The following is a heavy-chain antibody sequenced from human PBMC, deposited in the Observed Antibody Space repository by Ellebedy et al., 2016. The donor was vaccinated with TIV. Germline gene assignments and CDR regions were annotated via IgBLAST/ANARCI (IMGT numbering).Heavy chain of an antibody. D-gene: IGHD3-10*01. J-gene: IGHJ4*02. Sequence: GESLKISCAASGFTFRSYEMNWVRQAPGKGLEWVSYISTSGRTIYYADSVKGRFTISRDNAKNSLYLHVNSLRVEDTAVYYCAIDFDSGGQPFDYWGQGTLVTVSS. CDR1: GFTFRSYE. V-gene: IGHV3-48*03. CDR2: ISTSGRTI. CDR3: AIDFDSGGQPFDY.